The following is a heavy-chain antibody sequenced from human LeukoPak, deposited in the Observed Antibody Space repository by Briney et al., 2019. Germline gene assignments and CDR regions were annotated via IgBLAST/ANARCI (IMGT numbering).Heavy chain of an antibody. CDR2: IIPILGIA. D-gene: IGHD3-22*01. Sequence: GASVKVSCKASGGTFSSYAISWVRQAPGQGLEWMGRIIPILGIANYAQKFQGRVTITADKSTSTAYMELSSLRSEDTAVYHCARGPPYYYDSSGYPGGLGYWGQGTLVTVSS. J-gene: IGHJ4*02. V-gene: IGHV1-69*04. CDR1: GGTFSSYA. CDR3: ARGPPYYYDSSGYPGGLGY.